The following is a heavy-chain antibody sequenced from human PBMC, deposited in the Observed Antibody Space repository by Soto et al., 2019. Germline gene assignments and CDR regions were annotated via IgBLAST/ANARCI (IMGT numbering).Heavy chain of an antibody. J-gene: IGHJ6*02. Sequence: PSETLSLTCTVSGDSIRSYHWSWIRQPPGKGLELIGYISNSGSTNYNPSLKSRVTISVDTSKNQFSLKLSSVTAADTAVYYCAGSWIQLYCGMDVWGQGTTVTVS. D-gene: IGHD5-18*01. CDR1: GDSIRSYH. CDR3: AGSWIQLYCGMDV. CDR2: ISNSGST. V-gene: IGHV4-59*08.